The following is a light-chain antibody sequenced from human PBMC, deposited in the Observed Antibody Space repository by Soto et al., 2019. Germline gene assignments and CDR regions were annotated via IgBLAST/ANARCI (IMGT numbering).Light chain of an antibody. CDR2: DTS. CDR3: LLYYGGVQLI. J-gene: IGLJ2*01. CDR1: TGAVTSGNY. V-gene: IGLV7-43*01. Sequence: QTVVTQEPSLTVSPGGTVTLTCASSTGAVTSGNYPNWFQQKPGQAPRALIYDTSTKYSWTPARFSGSLLGGKAALTLSGVQPEDEADYHCLLYYGGVQLIFGGGTKLTVL.